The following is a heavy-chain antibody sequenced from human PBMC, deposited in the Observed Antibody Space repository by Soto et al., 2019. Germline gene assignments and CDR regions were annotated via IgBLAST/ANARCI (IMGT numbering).Heavy chain of an antibody. J-gene: IGHJ3*02. CDR2: IDPSDSYT. Sequence: PGESLKISCQGSGYSFTSYWISWVRQMPGKGLEWMGRIDPSDSYTNYSPSFQGHVTISADKSISTAYLQWSSLKASDTAMYYCARLPRGSSGWYREGHAFDIWGQGTMVTVSS. D-gene: IGHD6-19*01. CDR3: ARLPRGSSGWYREGHAFDI. V-gene: IGHV5-10-1*01. CDR1: GYSFTSYW.